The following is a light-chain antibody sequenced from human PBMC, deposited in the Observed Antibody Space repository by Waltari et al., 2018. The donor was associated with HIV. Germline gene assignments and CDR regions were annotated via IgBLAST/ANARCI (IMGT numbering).Light chain of an antibody. CDR3: LSADGRGVRKF. CDR1: ALSDPS. V-gene: IGLV3-25*03. CDR2: RSR. J-gene: IGLJ2*01. Sequence: YELTQPPSVSVSPGQTARITCPAKALSDPSGYWYQHKVGQAPVLIIFRSRERSPQVPARFSASESGTRFTLTISGVQAEDEADYFCLSADGRGVRKFFGGGTRLTVL.